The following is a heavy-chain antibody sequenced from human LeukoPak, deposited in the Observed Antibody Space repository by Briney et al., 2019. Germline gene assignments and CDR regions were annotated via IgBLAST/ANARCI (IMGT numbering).Heavy chain of an antibody. CDR1: GFTFGDYA. Sequence: PGGSLRLSCTASGFTFGDYAMSWVRQAPGKGLEWVSYISRTSSTIYYADSVKGRFSISRDDAKNSLYLQMNSLRDEDTALYYCVRDHAFAFDYWGQGTLVTVSS. J-gene: IGHJ4*02. CDR2: ISRTSSTI. V-gene: IGHV3-48*02. CDR3: VRDHAFAFDY. D-gene: IGHD2/OR15-2a*01.